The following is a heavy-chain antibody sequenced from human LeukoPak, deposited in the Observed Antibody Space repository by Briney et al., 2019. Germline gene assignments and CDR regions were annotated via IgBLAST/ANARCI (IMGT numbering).Heavy chain of an antibody. V-gene: IGHV1-2*02. Sequence: ASVKVSCKASGYTFTGYYMHWVRQAPGQGLEWMGWINPNSGGTNYAQKFQGRVTMTEDTSSDTAYMELSSLRSEDTAVYYCATSKRYYYGSGSPPDYWGQGTLVTVSS. CDR3: ATSKRYYYGSGSPPDY. CDR2: INPNSGGT. CDR1: GYTFTGYY. D-gene: IGHD3-10*01. J-gene: IGHJ4*02.